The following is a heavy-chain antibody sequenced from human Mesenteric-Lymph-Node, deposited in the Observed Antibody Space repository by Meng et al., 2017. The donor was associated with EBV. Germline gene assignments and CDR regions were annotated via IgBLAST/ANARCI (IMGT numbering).Heavy chain of an antibody. D-gene: IGHD1-1*01. CDR3: AREVPGTTCWFDH. CDR1: GFIVSNNW. V-gene: IGHV3-53*01. CDR2: IYPGGST. J-gene: IGHJ5*02. Sequence: GPLGWGGGLVNPPGGSPLPSCASAGFIVSNNWMSWVRQAPGKGLEWVSVIYPGGSTYYAHSVRGRFTISRDNSKNTLYLKMNSVSVADTAVYYCAREVPGTTCWFDHWGHGTLVTVSS.